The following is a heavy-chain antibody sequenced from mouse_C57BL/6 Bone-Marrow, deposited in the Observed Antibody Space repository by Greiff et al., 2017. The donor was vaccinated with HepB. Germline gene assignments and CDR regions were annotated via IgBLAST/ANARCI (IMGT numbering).Heavy chain of an antibody. CDR2: IDPSDSYT. J-gene: IGHJ1*03. V-gene: IGHV1-69*01. CDR3: ASDYYGSSPWYFDV. D-gene: IGHD1-1*01. CDR1: GYTFTSYW. Sequence: QVQLKQPGAELVMPGASVKLSCKASGYTFTSYWMHWVKQRPGQGLEWIGEIDPSDSYTNYNQKFKGKSTLTVDKSSSTAYMQLSSLTSEDSAVYYWASDYYGSSPWYFDVWGTGTTVTVSS.